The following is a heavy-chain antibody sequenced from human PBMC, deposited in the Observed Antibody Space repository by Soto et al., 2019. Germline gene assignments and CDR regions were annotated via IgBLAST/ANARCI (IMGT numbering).Heavy chain of an antibody. V-gene: IGHV4-59*12. CDR3: ARVPGDFWSGYYSWFDP. CDR1: GDSISAYS. CDR2: IHYNGNT. Sequence: SETLSLTCTVSGDSISAYSWSWVRQPPGKGLEWIGNIHYNGNTKYNPSLKSRVIISVDTAKNQFSLKMSSVTAADTAVYFCARVPGDFWSGYYSWFDPWGQGTLVTVSS. J-gene: IGHJ5*02. D-gene: IGHD3-3*01.